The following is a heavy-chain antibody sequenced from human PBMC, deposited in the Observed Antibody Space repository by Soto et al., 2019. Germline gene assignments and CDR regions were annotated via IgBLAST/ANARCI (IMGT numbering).Heavy chain of an antibody. D-gene: IGHD6-25*01. Sequence: EVQLLESGGGLVQPGGSLKLSCAASGFTFHNYAMSWVRQAPGKGLEWVSGISASGGHIFYADSVKGRFTISRDNSKNTLYLQMNGLRAEDTAVYYCAKIMYSSDFYAMDVWGQGTTVTVSS. CDR1: GFTFHNYA. CDR2: ISASGGHI. J-gene: IGHJ6*02. CDR3: AKIMYSSDFYAMDV. V-gene: IGHV3-23*01.